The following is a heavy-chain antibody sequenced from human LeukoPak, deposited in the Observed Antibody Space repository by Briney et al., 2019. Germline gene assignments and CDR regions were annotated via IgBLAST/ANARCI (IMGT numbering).Heavy chain of an antibody. CDR2: INPSGGST. V-gene: IGHV1-46*01. D-gene: IGHD6-19*01. CDR1: GYTFTSYY. CDR3: ARGEGGQWLVTSYYGMDV. J-gene: IGHJ6*02. Sequence: ASVKVSCKASGYTFTSYYMHWVRQAPGQGLEWMGIINPSGGSTSYAQKFQGRVTMTRDTSTSTVYMELSSLRSEDMAVYYCARGEGGQWLVTSYYGMDVWGQGTTVTVSS.